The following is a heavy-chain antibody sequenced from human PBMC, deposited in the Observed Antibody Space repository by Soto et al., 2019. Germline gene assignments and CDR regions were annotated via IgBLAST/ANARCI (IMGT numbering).Heavy chain of an antibody. V-gene: IGHV1-18*01. CDR3: ARDPRAASFAF. J-gene: IGHJ4*02. CDR1: GYTFTNYG. Sequence: ASVKVSCKASGYTFTNYGISWVRQAPGEGLEWVGWINTSNDNKLYAQKLQGRLTLTTDTSTSTAYMDLTTLRSDDTAVYFCARDPRAASFAFWAQGTLVTVAS. CDR2: INTSNDNK. D-gene: IGHD2-15*01.